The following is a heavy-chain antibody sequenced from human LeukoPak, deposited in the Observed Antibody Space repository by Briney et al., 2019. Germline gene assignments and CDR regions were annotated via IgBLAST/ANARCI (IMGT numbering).Heavy chain of an antibody. D-gene: IGHD6-19*01. V-gene: IGHV1-8*01. CDR2: MNPNSGNT. J-gene: IGHJ4*02. CDR3: AREGYSSGGFDY. Sequence: PGASVKVSCKASGYTFTSYDITWVRQATGQGLEWMGWMNPNSGNTGYAQKFQGRVTMTRNTSISTAYMELSSLRSEDTAVYYCAREGYSSGGFDYWGQGTLVTVSS. CDR1: GYTFTSYD.